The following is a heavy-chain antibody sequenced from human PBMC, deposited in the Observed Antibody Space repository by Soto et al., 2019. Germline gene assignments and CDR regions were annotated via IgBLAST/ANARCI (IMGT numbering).Heavy chain of an antibody. D-gene: IGHD5-12*01. CDR1: GFSLNSRGVG. J-gene: IGHJ4*02. V-gene: IGHV2-5*02. Sequence: QITLRESGPALVKPTQTLTLPCTFSGFSLNSRGVGVGWVRQPPGKALEWLAIVYWDDDKRYRPALRSRLSIRKDTPKNQVVLTLTNTCPVDTDTYYGVHRGPGYETGMGFDFWGQGSRVNVSS. CDR2: VYWDDDK. CDR3: VHRGPGYETGMGFDF.